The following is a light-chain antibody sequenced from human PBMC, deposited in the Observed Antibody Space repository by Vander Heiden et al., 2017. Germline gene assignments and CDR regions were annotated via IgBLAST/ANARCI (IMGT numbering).Light chain of an antibody. V-gene: IGKV1-5*03. CDR3: QQYDSNSHT. J-gene: IGKJ2*01. Sequence: DIQMTQSPSTLSASVGDRVTLTCRASQSVITSLAWYQHRPGKAPNLLIYETSDLQTGVPSRFSGSGSGTDFALTISSLQPDDFATYYCQQYDSNSHTFGQGTKLEIK. CDR2: ETS. CDR1: QSVITS.